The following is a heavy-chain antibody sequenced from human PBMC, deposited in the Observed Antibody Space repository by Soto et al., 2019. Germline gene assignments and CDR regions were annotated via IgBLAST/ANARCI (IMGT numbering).Heavy chain of an antibody. CDR1: GGSISSGAYY. CDR2: IYYSGST. V-gene: IGHV4-31*03. D-gene: IGHD1-26*01. Sequence: QVQLQESGPGLVKPAQTLSLICTVSGGSISSGAYYWSWIRQHPGKGLEWIGYIYYSGSTYYNPSLRRRVTISVDTSKNQFSLKLTSVTAADTAVYYCARDIGGYGKFDYWGQGTLVTVSS. J-gene: IGHJ4*02. CDR3: ARDIGGYGKFDY.